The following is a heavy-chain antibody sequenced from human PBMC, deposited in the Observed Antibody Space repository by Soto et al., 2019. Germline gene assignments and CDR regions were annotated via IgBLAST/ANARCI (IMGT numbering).Heavy chain of an antibody. CDR2: ISGSGGST. CDR1: GFTFSSYA. Sequence: GGSLRLSCAASGFTFSSYAMSWVRQAPGKGLEWVSAISGSGGSTYYADSVKGRFTISRDNSKNTLYLQMNSLRAEDTAVYYCAKGAVDCSGGSCYSDYWGQGTLVTVSS. CDR3: AKGAVDCSGGSCYSDY. D-gene: IGHD2-15*01. V-gene: IGHV3-23*01. J-gene: IGHJ4*02.